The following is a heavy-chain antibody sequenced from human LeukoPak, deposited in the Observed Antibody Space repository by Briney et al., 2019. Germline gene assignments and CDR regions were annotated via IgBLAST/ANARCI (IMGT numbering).Heavy chain of an antibody. CDR2: ISSSSNT. Sequence: GGSLRLSCAASGFTFSDYYMSWIRQAPGKGLEWVSYISSSSNTNYADSVKGRFTISRDNAKNSLYLQMNSLRVEDTAVYYCARDASRDSMDVWGQGTTVTVSS. D-gene: IGHD2-15*01. V-gene: IGHV3-69-1*01. CDR3: ARDASRDSMDV. CDR1: GFTFSDYY. J-gene: IGHJ6*02.